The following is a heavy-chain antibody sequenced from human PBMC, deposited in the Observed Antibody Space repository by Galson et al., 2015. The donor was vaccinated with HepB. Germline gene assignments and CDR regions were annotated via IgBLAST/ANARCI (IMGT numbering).Heavy chain of an antibody. V-gene: IGHV3-23*01. CDR2: ITGGGERT. Sequence: SLRLSCATSGFRFTKYSMSWVRQAPGKGLQWVSAITGGGERTYYADSVRGRFTTSRDTSKKTLYLQMNNLKADDTAIYYCARDPDDTEGYYMTFEYWGQGTLVSVSS. CDR3: ARDPDDTEGYYMTFEY. J-gene: IGHJ4*02. CDR1: GFRFTKYS. D-gene: IGHD1-26*01.